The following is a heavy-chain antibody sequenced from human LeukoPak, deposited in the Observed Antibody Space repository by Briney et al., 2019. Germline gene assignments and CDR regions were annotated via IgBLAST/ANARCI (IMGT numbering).Heavy chain of an antibody. J-gene: IGHJ3*02. CDR2: INPNSGDT. Sequence: ASVKVSCRASGYTFTAYYIHWVRQAPGQGVEWRGWINPNSGDTTLPQRFQGRVTMTRDTSIITAYMELSILTSDDTGMYYCARGPTLGLDIWGQGTMVTVSS. CDR1: GYTFTAYY. V-gene: IGHV1-2*02. CDR3: ARGPTLGLDI.